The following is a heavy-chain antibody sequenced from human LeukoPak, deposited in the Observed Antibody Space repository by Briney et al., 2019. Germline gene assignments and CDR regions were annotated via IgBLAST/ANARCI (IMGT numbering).Heavy chain of an antibody. CDR1: GYTFTTYH. D-gene: IGHD3-22*01. J-gene: IGHJ5*02. Sequence: ASVKVSCKASGYTFTTYHVHWERQAPGQGLEWVGKINPIGGSTVYAQNFQGRVTLTSDSSTGTVFMELSSLTSEDTAVYYCAREDYSAGSDYCFDTWGQGTLVTVSS. V-gene: IGHV1-46*01. CDR2: INPIGGST. CDR3: AREDYSAGSDYCFDT.